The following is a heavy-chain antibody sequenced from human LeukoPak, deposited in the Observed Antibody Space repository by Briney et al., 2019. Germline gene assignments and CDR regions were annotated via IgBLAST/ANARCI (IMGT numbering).Heavy chain of an antibody. CDR1: GFTFSSFV. J-gene: IGHJ4*02. CDR2: ITGGGGTA. Sequence: GVSLRLSCAASGFTFSSFVMSWVRQAPGKGLERVSGITGGGGTAYYADSVKGRFTISRDNSKNTLFLQMNSLRAEDTAVYYCARGGLATDLDYWGQGTLVTVSS. D-gene: IGHD5-12*01. V-gene: IGHV3-23*01. CDR3: ARGGLATDLDY.